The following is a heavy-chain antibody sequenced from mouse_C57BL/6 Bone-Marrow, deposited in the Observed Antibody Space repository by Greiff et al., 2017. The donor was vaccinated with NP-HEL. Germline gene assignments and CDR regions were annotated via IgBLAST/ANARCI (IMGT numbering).Heavy chain of an antibody. CDR1: GYTFTSYW. J-gene: IGHJ3*01. V-gene: IGHV1-52*01. CDR2: IDPSGSET. CDR3: GRGFAY. Sequence: VQLQQPGAELVRPGSSVKLSCKASGYTFTSYWMHWVKQRPIQGLEWIGTIDPSGSETHYNQKFKDKATLTVDKSSSTAYMQLSSLTSADSVVDYCGRGFAYGGRGTLVTVSA.